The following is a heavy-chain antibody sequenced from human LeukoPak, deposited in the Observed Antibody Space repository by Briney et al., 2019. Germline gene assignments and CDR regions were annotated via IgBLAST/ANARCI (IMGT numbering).Heavy chain of an antibody. CDR1: GVTLSSYS. V-gene: IGHV3-48*02. J-gene: IGHJ4*02. CDR2: ISSSSSTI. Sequence: GGALRLSCAASGVTLSSYSMNWVREAPGEGVGWVSYISSSSSTISDADSVKGRFTIPRDTAKNSLYLQMNSLRHEDTAVYYCAGGGYGFRSDYWGQGTPVTVSS. D-gene: IGHD5-12*01. CDR3: AGGGYGFRSDY.